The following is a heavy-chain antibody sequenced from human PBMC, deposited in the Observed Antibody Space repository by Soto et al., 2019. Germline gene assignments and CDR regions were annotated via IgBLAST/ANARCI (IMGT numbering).Heavy chain of an antibody. J-gene: IGHJ4*02. V-gene: IGHV1-46*01. D-gene: IGHD6-13*01. Sequence: QVQLVQSGAEVKKPGASVKLSCRTSGYTFTHYYIHWVRQAPGQGLEWLAIINPASGSTNYAQDFQGRVTLTMDTSTTTVYMELSGLSAEATAIFYCARDLAAGDHWGQGTLVTVSS. CDR1: GYTFTHYY. CDR3: ARDLAAGDH. CDR2: INPASGST.